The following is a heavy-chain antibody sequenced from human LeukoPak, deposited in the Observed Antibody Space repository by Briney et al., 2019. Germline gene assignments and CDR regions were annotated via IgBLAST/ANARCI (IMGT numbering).Heavy chain of an antibody. Sequence: GGSLRLSCAASGFTFSSYGMHWVRQAPGKGLEWVALIWSDGSNRYYADSVKGRFTISRDNSKNTLYLQMNSLRAEDTAVYYCARAAPYDSSGYYPFRFDYWGQGTLVTVSS. V-gene: IGHV3-33*01. CDR3: ARAAPYDSSGYYPFRFDY. D-gene: IGHD3-22*01. J-gene: IGHJ4*02. CDR1: GFTFSSYG. CDR2: IWSDGSNR.